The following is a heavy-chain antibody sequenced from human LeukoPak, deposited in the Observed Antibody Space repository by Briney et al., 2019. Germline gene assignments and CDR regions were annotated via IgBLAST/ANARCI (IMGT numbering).Heavy chain of an antibody. CDR1: GGSISSGGYY. CDR3: ARRVAAAGIDYFDY. V-gene: IGHV4-31*03. CDR2: IYYSGST. J-gene: IGHJ4*02. D-gene: IGHD6-13*01. Sequence: SETLSLTCTVSGGSISSGGYYWSWIRQHPGKGLEWIGYIYYSGSTYYNPSLKSRVTISVDTSKNQFSLKLSSVTAADTAVYYCARRVAAAGIDYFDYWGQGTLVTVSS.